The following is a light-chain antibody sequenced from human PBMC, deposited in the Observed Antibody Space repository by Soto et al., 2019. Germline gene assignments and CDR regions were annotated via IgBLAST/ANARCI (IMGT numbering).Light chain of an antibody. CDR2: GAS. CDR3: QQYNRNTWS. V-gene: IGKV1-5*01. CDR1: QSVGTW. Sequence: DIEITHSPSSLSASVGGRVTITCRASQSVGTWVVWYQQKPGTAPKLLIYGASNLESGVPSRFSGSGSGTEFTLTITTLQPDDFATYFCQQYNRNTWSFGPGTKV. J-gene: IGKJ1*01.